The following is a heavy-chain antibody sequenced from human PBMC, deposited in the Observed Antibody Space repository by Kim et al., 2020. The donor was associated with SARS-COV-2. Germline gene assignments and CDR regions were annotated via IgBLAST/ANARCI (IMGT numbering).Heavy chain of an antibody. V-gene: IGHV1-18*01. CDR2: ISAYNGNT. Sequence: ASVKVSCKASGYTFTSYGISWVRQAPGQGLEWMGWISAYNGNTNYAQKLQGRVTMTTDTSTSTAYMELRSLRSDDTAVYYCARDRSSHYDILTGYYHYYYYYGMDVWGQGTTVTVSS. CDR3: ARDRSSHYDILTGYYHYYYYYGMDV. J-gene: IGHJ6*02. CDR1: GYTFTSYG. D-gene: IGHD3-9*01.